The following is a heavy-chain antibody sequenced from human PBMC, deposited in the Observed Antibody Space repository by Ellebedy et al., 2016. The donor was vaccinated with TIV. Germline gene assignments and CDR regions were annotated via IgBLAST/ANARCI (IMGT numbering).Heavy chain of an antibody. Sequence: SETLSLTCTVSGGSINSGDSYWSWIRQPPGKGLEWIGYIYHSGSTYYNPSLKSRVTISVDRSKNQFSLKPSSVTAADTAVYYCASFWGVSFGEFWFDPWGQGTLVTVSS. CDR3: ASFWGVSFGEFWFDP. CDR2: IYHSGST. CDR1: GGSINSGDSY. V-gene: IGHV4-30-4*02. J-gene: IGHJ5*02. D-gene: IGHD3-10*01.